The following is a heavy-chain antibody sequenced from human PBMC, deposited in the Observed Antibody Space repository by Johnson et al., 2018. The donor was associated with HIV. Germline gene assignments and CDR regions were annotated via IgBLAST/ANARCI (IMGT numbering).Heavy chain of an antibody. D-gene: IGHD2-2*01. J-gene: IGHJ3*02. Sequence: QVQLVESGGGVVQPGRSLRLSCAASGFTFSSNPMHWVRQAPGKGLEWVAVMSYDGINKYYADSVKDRFTISRDNSKNTLYVEMNSLRVEDTALYYCARDRCSSTTCLDAFDIWGQGTMVTVSS. CDR2: MSYDGINK. CDR1: GFTFSSNP. CDR3: ARDRCSSTTCLDAFDI. V-gene: IGHV3-30-3*01.